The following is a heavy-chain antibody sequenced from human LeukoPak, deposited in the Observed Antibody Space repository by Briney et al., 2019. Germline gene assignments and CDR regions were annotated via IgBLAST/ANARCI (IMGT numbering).Heavy chain of an antibody. Sequence: ASVKVSCKASGYTFTSYYMHWVRQAPGQGLEWMGIINPSGDSTSYAQKFQGRVTMTRDTSTSTVYMELSSLRPEDTAVYYCARGLNYYDSSGYLFDYWGQGTLVTVSS. V-gene: IGHV1-46*01. CDR2: INPSGDST. D-gene: IGHD3-22*01. CDR3: ARGLNYYDSSGYLFDY. CDR1: GYTFTSYY. J-gene: IGHJ4*02.